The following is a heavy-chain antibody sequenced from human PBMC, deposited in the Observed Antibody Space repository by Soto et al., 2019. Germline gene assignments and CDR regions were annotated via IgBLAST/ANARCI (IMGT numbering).Heavy chain of an antibody. CDR3: ASRLEDIVVVPSPFDP. CDR2: INHSGNT. D-gene: IGHD2-2*01. CDR1: CGSFSAYY. V-gene: IGHV4-34*01. Sequence: PSETLSLTCAVYCGSFSAYYWSWIRQPPGKGLEWIGEINHSGNTNYNPSLKSRVTISIDTSKNQFSLKLSSVTAADTALYYCASRLEDIVVVPSPFDPWGQGTLVTVSS. J-gene: IGHJ5*02.